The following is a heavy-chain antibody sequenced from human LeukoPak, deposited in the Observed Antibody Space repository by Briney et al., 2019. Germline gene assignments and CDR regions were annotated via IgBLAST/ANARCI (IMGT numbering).Heavy chain of an antibody. Sequence: ASVKVSCKASGYTFTSYAMHWVRQAPGQRLEWMGWINAGNGNTKYSQNFQGRVTFISNMSATTAFMELSSLRSEDAAVYYCARDSGSGSNDYWGQGTLVTVSS. D-gene: IGHD1-26*01. J-gene: IGHJ4*02. V-gene: IGHV1-3*01. CDR2: INAGNGNT. CDR3: ARDSGSGSNDY. CDR1: GYTFTSYA.